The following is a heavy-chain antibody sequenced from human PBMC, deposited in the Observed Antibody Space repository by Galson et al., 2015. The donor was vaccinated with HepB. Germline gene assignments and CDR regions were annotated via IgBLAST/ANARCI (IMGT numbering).Heavy chain of an antibody. CDR3: AKDRGHSSSWYRDAYYYNGMDV. Sequence: SLRLSCAASGFTFSIYGMHWVRQAPGKGLEWLAFISYDGINKYYVDSVKGRFTTSRDNSKNTLYLQMNSLRPEDMAVYYCAKDRGHSSSWYRDAYYYNGMDVWGQGTTVTVSS. J-gene: IGHJ6*02. D-gene: IGHD6-13*01. CDR1: GFTFSIYG. CDR2: ISYDGINK. V-gene: IGHV3-30*18.